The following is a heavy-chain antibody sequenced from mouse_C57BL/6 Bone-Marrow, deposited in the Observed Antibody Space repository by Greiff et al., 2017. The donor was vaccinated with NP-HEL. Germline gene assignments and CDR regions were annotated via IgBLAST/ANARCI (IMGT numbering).Heavy chain of an antibody. D-gene: IGHD2-3*01. J-gene: IGHJ3*01. CDR1: GFTFSNYW. CDR2: IRLKSDNYAT. CDR3: TGGGWLRDFFFAY. Sequence: DVMLVESGGGLVQPGGSMKLSCVASGFTFSNYWMNWVRQSPEKGLEWVAQIRLKSDNYATHYAESVKGRFTISRDDSKSSVYLQMNNLRAEDTGIYYCTGGGWLRDFFFAYWGQGTLVTVSA. V-gene: IGHV6-3*01.